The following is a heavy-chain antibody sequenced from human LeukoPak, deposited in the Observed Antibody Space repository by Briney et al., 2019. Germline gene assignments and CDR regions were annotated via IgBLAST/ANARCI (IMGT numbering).Heavy chain of an antibody. D-gene: IGHD6-19*01. CDR2: IIPIFGTA. V-gene: IGHV1-69*01. CDR3: ASSSGSGWTEGYFQH. Sequence: SVKVSCKASGDTFSSYAISWVRQPPGQGLEWMGGIIPIFGTANYAQKFQGRVTITADESTSTAYMELSSLRSEDTAVYYCASSSGSGWTEGYFQHWGQGTLVTVSS. CDR1: GDTFSSYA. J-gene: IGHJ1*01.